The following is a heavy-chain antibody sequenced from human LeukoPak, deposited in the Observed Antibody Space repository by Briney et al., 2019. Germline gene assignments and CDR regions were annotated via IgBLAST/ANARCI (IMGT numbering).Heavy chain of an antibody. CDR2: ISGSGGRT. D-gene: IGHD3-22*01. CDR3: AKDYYPDSSGYYPEYYDC. J-gene: IGHJ4*02. V-gene: IGHV3-23*01. Sequence: PGGSLRLSCAASGFTFSSYAMSWVRQAPGKGLEWVSAISGSGGRTYYADSVEGRFTISRDNSKNTLYFQMNTLRAEDMAVYYCAKDYYPDSSGYYPEYYDCWGQGTLVTVSS. CDR1: GFTFSSYA.